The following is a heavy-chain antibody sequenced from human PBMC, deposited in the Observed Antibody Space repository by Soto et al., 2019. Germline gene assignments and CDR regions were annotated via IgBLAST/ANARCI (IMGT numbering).Heavy chain of an antibody. V-gene: IGHV3-23*01. J-gene: IGHJ5*02. CDR1: GFTFSSYA. CDR3: AKDRSGFPRDWFDP. CDR2: ISGGGGSI. D-gene: IGHD3-3*01. Sequence: GGSLRLSCAASGFTFSSYAMSWVRQAPGKGLEWVSAISGGGGSIYCADSVKGRFIISRDNSKNTMYLQMNSLRAEDAAVYYCAKDRSGFPRDWFDPWGQGTLVTVSS.